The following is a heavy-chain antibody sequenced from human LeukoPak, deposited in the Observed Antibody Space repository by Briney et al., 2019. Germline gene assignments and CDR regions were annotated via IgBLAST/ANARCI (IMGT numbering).Heavy chain of an antibody. Sequence: PGGSLRLSCAASGFSFSDYTMNWVRQAPGEGLEWVSSISSSSSYIYYADSVKGRFTISRDNAKNSLYLQMNSLRAEDTAVYYCATDPRYCSGGSCYADSDFDYWGQGTLVTVSS. CDR3: ATDPRYCSGGSCYADSDFDY. V-gene: IGHV3-21*01. CDR2: ISSSSSYI. D-gene: IGHD2-15*01. CDR1: GFSFSDYT. J-gene: IGHJ4*02.